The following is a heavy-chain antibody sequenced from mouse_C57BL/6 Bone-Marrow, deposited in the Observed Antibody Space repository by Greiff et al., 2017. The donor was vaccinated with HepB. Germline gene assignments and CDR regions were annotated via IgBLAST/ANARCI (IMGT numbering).Heavy chain of an antibody. CDR1: GFTFSDYG. J-gene: IGHJ1*03. CDR3: AMALNWYFDV. V-gene: IGHV5-15*01. CDR2: ISNLAYSI. Sequence: EVQRVESGGGLVQPGGSLKLSCAASGFTFSDYGMAWVRQAPRKGLEWVAFISNLAYSIYYADTVTGRITISRENAKNTLYLEMSSLRSEDTAMYYCAMALNWYFDVWGTGTTVTVSS.